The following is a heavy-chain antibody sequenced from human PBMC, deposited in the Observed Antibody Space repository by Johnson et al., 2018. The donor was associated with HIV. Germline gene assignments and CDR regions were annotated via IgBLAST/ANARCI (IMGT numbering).Heavy chain of an antibody. J-gene: IGHJ3*02. CDR1: GFSVSRSY. D-gene: IGHD3-10*02. CDR2: IYSGGST. Sequence: VQLVESGGGLVQPGGSLRLSCVTSGFSVSRSYMNWVRQAPGKGLEWVSVIYSGGSTQYADFVKGRFSISRDTSKNTVYLQMNSLRVEDTALYYCASVRRGALDIWGQGTMVTVSS. CDR3: ASVRRGALDI. V-gene: IGHV3-66*01.